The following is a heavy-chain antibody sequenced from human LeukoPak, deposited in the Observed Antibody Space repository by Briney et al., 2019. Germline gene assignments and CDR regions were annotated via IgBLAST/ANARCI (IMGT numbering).Heavy chain of an antibody. CDR2: IKGDGSST. J-gene: IGHJ4*02. V-gene: IGHV3-74*01. CDR1: GFTFSSYW. CDR3: ARDGYSFGHDFDY. D-gene: IGHD5-18*01. Sequence: RTGGSLRLSCAASGFTFSSYWMHWVRHTPGKGLVWVSCIKGDGSSTSYADSVKGRFTISRDNAKNTLYLQMNSLRAEDTAVYYCARDGYSFGHDFDYWGQGTLVTVSS.